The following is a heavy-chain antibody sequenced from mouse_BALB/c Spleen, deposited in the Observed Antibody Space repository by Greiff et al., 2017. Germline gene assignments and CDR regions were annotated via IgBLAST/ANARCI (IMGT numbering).Heavy chain of an antibody. CDR1: WFTFTDYY. V-gene: IGHV7-3*02. Sequence: EVKFVESGGSLVPPGGSLRLSCATSWFTFTDYYMSWVRQPPGKALEWLGFIRNKANCYTTEYSASVKGRFTISRDNSQSILYLQMNTLRAEDSATYYCARDYYYGTSFAYWGQGTLVTVSA. D-gene: IGHD1-1*01. CDR2: IRNKANCYTT. CDR3: ARDYYYGTSFAY. J-gene: IGHJ3*01.